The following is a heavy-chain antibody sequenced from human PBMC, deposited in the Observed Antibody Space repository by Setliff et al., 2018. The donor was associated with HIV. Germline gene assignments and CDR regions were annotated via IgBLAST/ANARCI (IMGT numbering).Heavy chain of an antibody. Sequence: SETLSLTCSVYGDSIGSNTFYWGWLRQPPGKEPEWIGSINHSGNTYYYPSLKSRVTMSVDTSKNQFSLRLCSVTATDTAVYYCARHRASSSGFPLDFWGQGILVTVSS. J-gene: IGHJ4*02. V-gene: IGHV4-39*01. CDR2: INHSGNT. CDR3: ARHRASSSGFPLDF. D-gene: IGHD6-6*01. CDR1: GDSIGSNTFY.